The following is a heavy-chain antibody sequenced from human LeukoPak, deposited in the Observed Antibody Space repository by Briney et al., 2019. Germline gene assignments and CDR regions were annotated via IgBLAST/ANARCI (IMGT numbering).Heavy chain of an antibody. D-gene: IGHD5-18*01. CDR3: ARQSGFSYGDFEY. CDR1: GYSFSNYW. J-gene: IGHJ4*02. V-gene: IGHV5-51*01. Sequence: GESLKISCKGSGYSFSNYWIGWVRQMPGKGLGWMGVIYPEDSDARYSPSFQGQVTISADKSISTAYLQWNSLQASDTGMYYCARQSGFSYGDFEYWGQGTLVTVSS. CDR2: IYPEDSDA.